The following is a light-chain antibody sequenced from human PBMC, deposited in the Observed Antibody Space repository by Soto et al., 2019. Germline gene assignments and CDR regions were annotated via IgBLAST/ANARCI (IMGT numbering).Light chain of an antibody. J-gene: IGLJ2*01. CDR1: SSDVGGYKY. CDR2: EVT. Sequence: QSVLTQPPSASGSPGQSVTISCTGTSSDVGGYKYVSWYQHHPGKAPKVVIYEVTKRPSGVPDRFSASQSGNTASLTVSGLQAEDEDDYYCSSYGGTNNVVFGGGTKPTVL. V-gene: IGLV2-8*01. CDR3: SSYGGTNNVV.